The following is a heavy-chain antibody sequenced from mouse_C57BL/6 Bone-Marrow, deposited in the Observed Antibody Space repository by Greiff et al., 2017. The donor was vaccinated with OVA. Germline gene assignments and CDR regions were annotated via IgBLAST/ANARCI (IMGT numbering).Heavy chain of an antibody. CDR1: GFSFNTYA. Sequence: EVQRVESGGGLVQPKGSLKLSCAASGFSFNTYAMNWVRQAPGKGLEWVARIRSKSNNYATYYADSVKDRFTISRDDSESMLYLKMNNLKTEDTAMYYCVRHDVYWYFDVWGTGTTVTVSS. V-gene: IGHV10-1*01. J-gene: IGHJ1*03. CDR3: VRHDVYWYFDV. CDR2: IRSKSNNYAT. D-gene: IGHD2-3*01.